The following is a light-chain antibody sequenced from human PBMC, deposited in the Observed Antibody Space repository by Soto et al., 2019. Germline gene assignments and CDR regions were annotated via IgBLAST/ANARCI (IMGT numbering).Light chain of an antibody. CDR2: GAS. CDR1: QSVSST. Sequence: EIVMTQSPATLSLSPGKRVTLSCWASQSVSSTLAWYQQKPAQAPTRLIYGASTRATGITARFSGSGSCTEFTLAIISRLAEDFSVYYCYQYNNWSPYTFGQGTKLEIK. CDR3: YQYNNWSPYT. V-gene: IGKV3-15*01. J-gene: IGKJ2*01.